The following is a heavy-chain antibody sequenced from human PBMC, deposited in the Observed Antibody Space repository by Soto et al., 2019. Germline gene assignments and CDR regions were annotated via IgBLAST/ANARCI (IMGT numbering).Heavy chain of an antibody. V-gene: IGHV4-39*01. CDR2: IFFSGST. CDR1: GGSISSSSYY. J-gene: IGHJ6*02. Sequence: PSETLSLTCTVSGGSISSSSYYWGWIRQPPGKGLEWIGSIFFSGSTYYNPSLKSRVTISVDTSKNQFSLKLSSVTAADTAVYYCARGTIYGSGSPYWELGYYGMDVWGQGTTVTVSS. CDR3: ARGTIYGSGSPYWELGYYGMDV. D-gene: IGHD3-10*01.